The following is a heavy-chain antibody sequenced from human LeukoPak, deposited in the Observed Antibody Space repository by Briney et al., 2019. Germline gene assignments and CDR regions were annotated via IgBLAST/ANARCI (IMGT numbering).Heavy chain of an antibody. J-gene: IGHJ4*02. CDR3: AKAPLYYYDSSGPDYFDY. CDR1: GFTVSSNY. D-gene: IGHD3-22*01. Sequence: GGSLRLSCAASGFTVSSNYMSWVRQAPGKGLEWVSVIYSGGNTYYADSVKGRFTISRDNSKNTVYLQMNSLRAEDTAVYYCAKAPLYYYDSSGPDYFDYWGQGTLVTVSS. CDR2: IYSGGNT. V-gene: IGHV3-66*01.